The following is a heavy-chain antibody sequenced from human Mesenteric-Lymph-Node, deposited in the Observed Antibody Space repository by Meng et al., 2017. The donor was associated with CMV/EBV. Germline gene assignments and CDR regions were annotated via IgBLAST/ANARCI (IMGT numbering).Heavy chain of an antibody. CDR2: IKPNSGKT. J-gene: IGHJ4*02. Sequence: ASVKVSCKASGYTFTSYDINWVRQAPGQGLEWMGRIKPNSGKTDYEQKLQVRVTITRDTAISTAYMDLSSLRSDDTAVYFCARGIDYYDFWGQGTLVTVSS. V-gene: IGHV1-8*01. CDR3: ARGIDYYDF. CDR1: GYTFTSYD.